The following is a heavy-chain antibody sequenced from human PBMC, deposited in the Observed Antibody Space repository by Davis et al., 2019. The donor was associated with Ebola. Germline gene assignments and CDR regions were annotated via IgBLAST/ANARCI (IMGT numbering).Heavy chain of an antibody. V-gene: IGHV3-66*01. CDR3: ASSYYYDSSGYYP. CDR1: GFSFSIFG. Sequence: GGSLRLSCAASGFSFSIFGMHWVRQAPGKGLEWVSVIYSGGSTYYADSVKGRFTISRDNSKNTLYLQMNSLRAEDTAVYYCASSYYYDSSGYYPWGQGTLVTVSS. D-gene: IGHD3-22*01. J-gene: IGHJ5*02. CDR2: IYSGGST.